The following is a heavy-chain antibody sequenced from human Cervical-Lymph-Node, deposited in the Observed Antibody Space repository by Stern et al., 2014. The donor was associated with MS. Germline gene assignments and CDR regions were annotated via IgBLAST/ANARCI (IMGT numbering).Heavy chain of an antibody. J-gene: IGHJ4*02. CDR2: IIPILGTA. CDR1: GGTFSSYA. Sequence: QVQLVQSGAEVKKPGSSVKVSCKASGGTFSSYAISWVRQAPGQGLEGMGGIIPILGTANYAQKFQGRVTITADESTSTAYMELSSLRSEDTAVYYCAREVWSYRPIYFDYWGQGTLVTVSS. V-gene: IGHV1-69*01. CDR3: AREVWSYRPIYFDY. D-gene: IGHD3-16*02.